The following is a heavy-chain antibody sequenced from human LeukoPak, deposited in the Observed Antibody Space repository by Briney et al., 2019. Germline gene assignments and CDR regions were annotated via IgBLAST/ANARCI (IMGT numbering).Heavy chain of an antibody. V-gene: IGHV3-21*01. CDR1: GFTFSRHS. CDR2: ISSSSSYI. Sequence: PGGSLRLSRAPSGFTFSRHSMNWVRAAPGRGLEWGSSISSSSSYISYAESGDGLSAISRDNAKNSLYLQMNSLRAEDTAVYYCARYGSGSYPPFDYWGQGTLVTVSS. J-gene: IGHJ4*02. D-gene: IGHD3-10*01. CDR3: ARYGSGSYPPFDY.